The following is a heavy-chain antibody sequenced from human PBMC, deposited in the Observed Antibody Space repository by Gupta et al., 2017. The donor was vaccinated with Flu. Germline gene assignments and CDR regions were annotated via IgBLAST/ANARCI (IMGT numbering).Heavy chain of an antibody. D-gene: IGHD3-22*01. V-gene: IGHV3-48*01. CDR3: ASLYTVIVT. CDR1: GFNFSKYG. CDR2: ISSSGTI. Sequence: ASGFNFSKYGMNWVGQAPGKGLEWVSHISSSGTIFYADSVKGRFTVSRDNAERSLYLQMNSLRPEDTAVYYCASLYTVIVTWGQGTLVTVSS. J-gene: IGHJ5*02.